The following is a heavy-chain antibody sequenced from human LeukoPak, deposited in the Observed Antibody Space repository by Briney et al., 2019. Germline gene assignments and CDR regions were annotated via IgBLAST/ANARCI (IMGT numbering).Heavy chain of an antibody. CDR1: GYTFTDYY. D-gene: IGHD2-15*01. J-gene: IGHJ5*02. CDR3: ATEGYCSGGSCYYWFGP. V-gene: IGHV1-69-2*01. Sequence: ASVKVSCKVSGYTFTDYYMHWVQQAPGKGLERMGLVDPEDGETIYAEKFQGRVTITADTSTDTAYMELSSLRSEDTAVYYCATEGYCSGGSCYYWFGPWGQGTLVTVSS. CDR2: VDPEDGET.